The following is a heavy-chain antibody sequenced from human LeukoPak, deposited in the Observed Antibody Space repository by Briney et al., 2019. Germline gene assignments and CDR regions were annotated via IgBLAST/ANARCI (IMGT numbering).Heavy chain of an antibody. CDR3: LLQMTYGELSDPDF. CDR1: GFTLSSLA. CDR2: SGTRSGTK. V-gene: IGHV3-21*01. Sequence: GGSLRLSCAASGFTLSSLARHWVRQAPGKGLEWVSSSGTRSGTKYYADSVMGRFTISRDSAMNSVSLQINSLRAEGTAVYYCLLQMTYGELSDPDFRGQGTLVTVSS. D-gene: IGHD3-16*02. J-gene: IGHJ4*02.